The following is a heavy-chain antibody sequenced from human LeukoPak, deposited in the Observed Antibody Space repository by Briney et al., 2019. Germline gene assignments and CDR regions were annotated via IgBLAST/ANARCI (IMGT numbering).Heavy chain of an antibody. D-gene: IGHD6-19*01. CDR3: ARVEQWLVSYYFDY. J-gene: IGHJ4*02. CDR1: GFTFSSYA. Sequence: GGSLRLSCAASGFTFSSYAMSWVRQAPGKGLEWVSAISGSGGSTYYADSVKGRFTISRDNSKNTLYLQMNSLRAEDTAVYYCARVEQWLVSYYFDYWGQGTLVIVSS. V-gene: IGHV3-23*01. CDR2: ISGSGGST.